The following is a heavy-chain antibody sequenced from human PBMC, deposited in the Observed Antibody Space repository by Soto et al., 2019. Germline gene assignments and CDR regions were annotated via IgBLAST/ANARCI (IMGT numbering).Heavy chain of an antibody. D-gene: IGHD6-19*01. J-gene: IGHJ4*02. CDR3: VRSVKGSR. Sequence: EVQLVESGGGLVQPGGSLRLSCAATGFTFSSFWMGWVRQAPGKGLEGVANIKQDGSERYLVDSVEGRFTISRDNAQNSVYLHMNNLRAEDTAIYYGVRSVKGSRWGQGTMVIVSS. CDR2: IKQDGSER. V-gene: IGHV3-7*05. CDR1: GFTFSSFW.